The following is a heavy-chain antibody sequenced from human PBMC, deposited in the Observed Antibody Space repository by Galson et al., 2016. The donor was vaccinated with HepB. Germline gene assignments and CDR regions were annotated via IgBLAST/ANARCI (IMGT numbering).Heavy chain of an antibody. CDR1: GFTFTSYA. D-gene: IGHD6-13*01. CDR2: ISSDGSTT. CDR3: AQGRWSSSSTWYESFGH. J-gene: IGHJ4*02. V-gene: IGHV3-30*18. Sequence: SLRLSCAASGFTFTSYAMHLVRQAPGKGLEWVAVISSDGSTTYYADSVKGRFTISRDTSKNTLYLQMNSLRAADTAVYYCAQGRWSSSSTWYESFGHWGQGSLVTVSS.